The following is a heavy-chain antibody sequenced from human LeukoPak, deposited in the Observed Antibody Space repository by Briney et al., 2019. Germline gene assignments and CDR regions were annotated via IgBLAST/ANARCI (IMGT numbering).Heavy chain of an antibody. CDR1: GGTFSSYA. J-gene: IGHJ4*02. CDR3: ARAIGSGSYLGPSPFDY. CDR2: IIPIFGTA. V-gene: IGHV1-69*13. Sequence: SVKVSCKASGGTFSSYAISWVRQAPGQGLEWMGGIIPIFGTANYAQKFQGRVTVTADESTSTAYMELSSLRSEDTAVYYCARAIGSGSYLGPSPFDYWGQGTLVTVSS. D-gene: IGHD1-26*01.